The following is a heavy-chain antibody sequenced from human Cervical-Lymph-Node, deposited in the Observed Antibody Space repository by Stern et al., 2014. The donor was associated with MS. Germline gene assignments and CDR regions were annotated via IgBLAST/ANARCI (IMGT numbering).Heavy chain of an antibody. J-gene: IGHJ4*02. CDR3: ARYAPMGTTDLDY. CDR2: INTNTGNT. Sequence: QVQLVQSGSELKKPGASVKVSCKASGYTFTTYGMNWVRQAPGQGLEWMGWINTNTGNTTYAQDFTGRIVFSLDTSVTTAYLQLRSLKAEVTAVNYCARYAPMGTTDLDYWGQGTLVTVSS. CDR1: GYTFTTYG. V-gene: IGHV7-4-1*02. D-gene: IGHD4-17*01.